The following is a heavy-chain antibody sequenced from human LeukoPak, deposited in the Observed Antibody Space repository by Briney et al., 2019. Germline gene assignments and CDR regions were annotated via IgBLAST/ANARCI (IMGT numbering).Heavy chain of an antibody. CDR3: ARDDDTSGHYGRFF. CDR2: ISYDGSNK. J-gene: IGHJ4*02. V-gene: IGHV3-30-3*01. Sequence: GGSLRLSCAASGFTFSSCAMHWVRQAPGKGLEWVAVISYDGSNKCYADSVKGRFTISRDISKNTLYLQMNSLRPEDTAVYYCARDDDTSGHYGRFFWGQGTLVTVSS. D-gene: IGHD3-22*01. CDR1: GFTFSSCA.